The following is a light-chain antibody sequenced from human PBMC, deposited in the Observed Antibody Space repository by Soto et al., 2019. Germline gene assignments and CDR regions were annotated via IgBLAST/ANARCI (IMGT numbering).Light chain of an antibody. Sequence: EIVLTQSPGTLSLSPGERATLSCRASQSVSSSYLAWYQQKPGQAPRLLIYGASNRATGIPARFSGSGSGTEFTLTITRLEPEDFAVYHCQQYGNSPWTFGQGTKVDIK. CDR2: GAS. J-gene: IGKJ1*01. V-gene: IGKV3-20*01. CDR3: QQYGNSPWT. CDR1: QSVSSSY.